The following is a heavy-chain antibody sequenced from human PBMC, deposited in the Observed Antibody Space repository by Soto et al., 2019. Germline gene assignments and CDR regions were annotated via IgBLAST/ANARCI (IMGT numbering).Heavy chain of an antibody. D-gene: IGHD2-2*01. Sequence: EVQLLESGGGSVQPGGSLRLSFAASGFTFSSYAMTWVRQAPGKGLEWVSAISGSGAYTYYANSVEGRFTISRDNSKNTLYLQLNSLRAEDTAVYYCAKYGCSSTSCQCDYWGQGTRVTVSS. CDR3: AKYGCSSTSCQCDY. CDR2: ISGSGAYT. J-gene: IGHJ4*02. CDR1: GFTFSSYA. V-gene: IGHV3-23*01.